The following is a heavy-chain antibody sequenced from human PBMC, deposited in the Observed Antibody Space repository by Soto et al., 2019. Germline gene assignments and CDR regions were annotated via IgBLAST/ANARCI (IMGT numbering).Heavy chain of an antibody. CDR1: GYTFTPPY. Sequence: SMKGSFKASGYTFTPPYMHWVRQAPGQGLEWIGWIVVGSGNTNYAQKFQERVTITRDMSTSTAYMELSSLRSEDTAVYYCAVQSRTDYWGQGTLVTVSS. CDR3: AVQSRTDY. V-gene: IGHV1-58*02. CDR2: IVVGSGNT. J-gene: IGHJ4*02.